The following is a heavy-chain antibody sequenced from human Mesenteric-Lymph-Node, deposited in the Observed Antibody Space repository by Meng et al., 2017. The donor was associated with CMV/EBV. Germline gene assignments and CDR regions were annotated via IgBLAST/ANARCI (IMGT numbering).Heavy chain of an antibody. CDR2: IRYDGSNK. J-gene: IGHJ4*02. V-gene: IGHV3-30*02. D-gene: IGHD3-22*01. CDR3: AKDYHYYDSSGYYFDY. CDR1: GFTFSSYG. Sequence: LTGAASGFTFSSYGMHWVRQAPGKGLEWVAFIRYDGSNKYYADSVKGRFTISRDNSKNTLYLQMNSLRAEDTAVYYCAKDYHYYDSSGYYFDYWGQGTLVTVSS.